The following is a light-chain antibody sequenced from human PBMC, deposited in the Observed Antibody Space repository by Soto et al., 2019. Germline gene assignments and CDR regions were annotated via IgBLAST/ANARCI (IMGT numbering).Light chain of an antibody. CDR1: HSFSSSL. J-gene: IGKJ4*01. CDR2: GTS. CDR3: QHFGASPPGS. V-gene: IGKV3-20*01. Sequence: EIVLSQSPGTLYSSPGERITLSCRASHSFSSSLLAWYQQRPGQAPRLLIYGTSTRATGIPDRFSGSGSSTDFTLTISRLEPEDFAVYYCQHFGASPPGSFGGGTRVQIK.